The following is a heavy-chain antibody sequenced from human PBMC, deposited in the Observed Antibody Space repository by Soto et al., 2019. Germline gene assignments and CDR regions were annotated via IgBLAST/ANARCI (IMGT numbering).Heavy chain of an antibody. D-gene: IGHD5-18*01. V-gene: IGHV5-51*01. Sequence: PWESLPISFDGSGYSFTNYCIGWVRQMPGKGLEWMGVIFPGDSDIRYSPSFQGQVTISADKSISTAYLQWNSLKASDTAMYYCVGECTAMVNNGMWFWGQGTMGTVS. CDR3: VGECTAMVNNGMWF. CDR2: IFPGDSDI. CDR1: GYSFTNYC. J-gene: IGHJ6*02.